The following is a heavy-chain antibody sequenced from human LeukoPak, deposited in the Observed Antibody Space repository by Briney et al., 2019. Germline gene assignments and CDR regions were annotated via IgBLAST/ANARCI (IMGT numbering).Heavy chain of an antibody. CDR1: GGSFSGYY. Sequence: SETLSLTCAVYGGSFSGYYWSWIRQPPGKGLEWIGEINHSGSTNYNPSLKSRVTISVDTSKNQFSLKLSSVTAADTAVYYCARGNLWSGSFPYWGQGTLVTVSS. CDR3: ARGNLWSGSFPY. D-gene: IGHD3-3*01. J-gene: IGHJ4*02. V-gene: IGHV4-34*01. CDR2: INHSGST.